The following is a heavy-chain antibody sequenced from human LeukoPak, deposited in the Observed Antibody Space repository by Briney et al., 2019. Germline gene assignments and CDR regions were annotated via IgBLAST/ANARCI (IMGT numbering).Heavy chain of an antibody. CDR2: IYYSGST. Sequence: SETLSLTCTVSGYSIRSGYYWGWIRQPPGKGLEWIGTIYYSGSTYYNPSLKSRVTISVDTSKNQFSLKLSSVTAADTAVYYCARAKVDTRGYSGYDREGSDYWGQGTLVTVSS. CDR1: GYSIRSGYY. D-gene: IGHD5-12*01. J-gene: IGHJ4*02. CDR3: ARAKVDTRGYSGYDREGSDY. V-gene: IGHV4-38-2*02.